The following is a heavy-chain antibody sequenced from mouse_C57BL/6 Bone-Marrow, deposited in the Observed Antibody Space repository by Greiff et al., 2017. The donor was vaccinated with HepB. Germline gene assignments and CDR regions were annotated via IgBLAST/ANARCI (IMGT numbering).Heavy chain of an antibody. CDR3: ARFYYYGSSYGVLDV. V-gene: IGHV3-3*01. J-gene: IGHJ1*03. CDR2: TFYSGIT. Sequence: EVQRVESGPSLVRPSQTLSLTCTVTGFSINSDCYWIWIRQFPGNKLEYIGYTFYSGITYYNPSLESRTYITRDTSKNQFSLKLSSVTTEDTATYYCARFYYYGSSYGVLDVWGTGTTVTVSS. D-gene: IGHD1-1*01. CDR1: GFSINSDCY.